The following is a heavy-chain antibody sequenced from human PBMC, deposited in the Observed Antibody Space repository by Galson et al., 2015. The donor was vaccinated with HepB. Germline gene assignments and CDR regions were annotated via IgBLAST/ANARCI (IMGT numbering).Heavy chain of an antibody. D-gene: IGHD5-24*01. Sequence: SLRLSCAASGFTFSSYSMNWVRQAPGKGLGWVSSISSSSSYIYYADSVKGRFTISRDNAKNSLYLQMNSLRAEDTAVYYCARAPQRPDDYYYYGMDVWGQGTTVTVSS. CDR1: GFTFSSYS. J-gene: IGHJ6*02. CDR3: ARAPQRPDDYYYYGMDV. CDR2: ISSSSSYI. V-gene: IGHV3-21*01.